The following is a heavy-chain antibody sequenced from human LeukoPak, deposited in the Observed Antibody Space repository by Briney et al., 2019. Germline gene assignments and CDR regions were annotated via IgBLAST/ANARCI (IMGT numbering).Heavy chain of an antibody. D-gene: IGHD5-24*01. CDR2: IIPIFGTA. Sequence: SVKVSCKASGGTFSSYAISWVRQAPGQGLEWMGGIIPIFGTANYAQKFQGRVTITADESTSTAYMELSSLRSEDTAVYYCARDRGERSPFDYWGQGTLVTVSS. V-gene: IGHV1-69*13. CDR3: ARDRGERSPFDY. CDR1: GGTFSSYA. J-gene: IGHJ4*02.